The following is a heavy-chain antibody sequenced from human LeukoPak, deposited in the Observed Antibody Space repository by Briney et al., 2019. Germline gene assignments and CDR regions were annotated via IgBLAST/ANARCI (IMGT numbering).Heavy chain of an antibody. D-gene: IGHD6-19*01. CDR1: GFTFSDHW. J-gene: IGHJ4*02. CDR3: ARAGWYRFDY. V-gene: IGHV3-74*01. CDR2: MNSDGTTT. Sequence: GGSLRLSCAASGFTFSDHWMHWVRQVPGKGLLWVARMNSDGTTTNYADSVEGRFTISRDNAENTLFLQMNSLGADDTAVYYCARAGWYRFDYWGQGTLVTVSS.